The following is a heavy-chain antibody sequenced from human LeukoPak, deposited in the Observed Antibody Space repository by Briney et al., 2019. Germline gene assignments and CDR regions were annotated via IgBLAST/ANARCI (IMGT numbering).Heavy chain of an antibody. CDR1: GFTFDYFT. CDR3: AKGRRRGYAYGTIDS. CDR2: ISLDGNNT. V-gene: IGHV3-43*01. Sequence: PGGSLRLSCAASGFTFDYFTMYWVRQSPGKGLEWVSLISLDGNNTYYADSVGGRFTISRDNSKNFLYLQMNSLTSEGTALYYCAKGRRRGYAYGTIDSWGQGTLVTVSS. D-gene: IGHD5-18*01. J-gene: IGHJ4*02.